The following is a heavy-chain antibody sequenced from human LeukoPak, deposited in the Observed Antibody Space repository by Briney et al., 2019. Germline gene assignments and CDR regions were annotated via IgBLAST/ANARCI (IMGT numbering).Heavy chain of an antibody. Sequence: PSETLSLTCAVSGGSISSGGYSWSWIRQPPGKGLEWIGYIYHSGSTYYNPSLKSRVTISVDRSKNQFSLKLSSVTAADTAVYYCSRNKGYSYGYPCDYWGQGTLVTVSS. CDR3: SRNKGYSYGYPCDY. D-gene: IGHD5-18*01. CDR2: IYHSGST. CDR1: GGSISSGGYS. V-gene: IGHV4-30-2*01. J-gene: IGHJ4*02.